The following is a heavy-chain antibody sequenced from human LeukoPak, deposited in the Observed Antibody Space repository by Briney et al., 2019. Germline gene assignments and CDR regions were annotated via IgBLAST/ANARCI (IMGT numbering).Heavy chain of an antibody. D-gene: IGHD4-17*01. J-gene: IGHJ4*02. V-gene: IGHV4-59*11. CDR1: GGSISSHY. CDR3: ARVYGGYPAYYFDY. CDR2: IYYSGST. Sequence: SETLSLTCTVSGGSISSHYWSWIRQPPGKGLEWIGYIYYSGSTNYNPSLKSRVTISVDTSKNQFSLKLSSVTAADTAVYYCARVYGGYPAYYFDYWGQGTLVTVSS.